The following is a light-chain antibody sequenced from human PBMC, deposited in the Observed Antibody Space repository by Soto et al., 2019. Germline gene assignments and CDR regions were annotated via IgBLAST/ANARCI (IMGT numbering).Light chain of an antibody. CDR2: LTS. V-gene: IGKV2-28*01. CDR3: MQSLQTPPWT. Sequence: DLVMTQSPLSLPVTPGEPASISCRSSQSLLQTNGYTYLDWYLQKPGQSPRLLIYLTSIRASGVPDRFSGSGSGTEFTLNISKVEAEDVGVYYCMQSLQTPPWTFGPGTKVEFK. CDR1: QSLLQTNGYTY. J-gene: IGKJ1*01.